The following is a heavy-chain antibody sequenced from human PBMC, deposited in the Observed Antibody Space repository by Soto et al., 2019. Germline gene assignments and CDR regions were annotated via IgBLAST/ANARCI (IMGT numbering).Heavy chain of an antibody. CDR1: GGSISSSSYY. V-gene: IGHV4-39*01. J-gene: IGHJ3*02. CDR2: IYYSGST. CDR3: ARYSSGWEYAFDI. Sequence: SETLSLTCTVSGGSISSSSYYWGWIRQPPGKGLEWIGSIYYSGSTYYNPSLKSRVTISVDTSKNQFSLKLSSVTAADTAVYYCARYSSGWEYAFDIWGQGTMVTVSS. D-gene: IGHD6-19*01.